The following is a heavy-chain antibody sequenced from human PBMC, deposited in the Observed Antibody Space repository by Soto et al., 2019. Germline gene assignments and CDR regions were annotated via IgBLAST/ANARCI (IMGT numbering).Heavy chain of an antibody. J-gene: IGHJ4*02. D-gene: IGHD6-19*01. Sequence: VQLVESGGGVVQPGRSPRLSCAASGFTFSDYAMHWFRQAPGKGLEWVAVVSHDGRNTHYADSVKGRFTISRDSSKNTVSLEMTSLRAEDTAVYYCAKGGRQWLVTSDFNYWGQGALVTVSS. CDR3: AKGGRQWLVTSDFNY. V-gene: IGHV3-30*18. CDR2: VSHDGRNT. CDR1: GFTFSDYA.